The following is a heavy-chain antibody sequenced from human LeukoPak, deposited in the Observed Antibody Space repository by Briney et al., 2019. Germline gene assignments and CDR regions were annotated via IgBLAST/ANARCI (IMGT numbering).Heavy chain of an antibody. V-gene: IGHV3-23*01. D-gene: IGHD1-1*01. CDR2: VSGGGGCT. Sequence: GGSLRLSCAASGFTFSSYAMRWVRQAPGKGLEWVSAVSGGGGCTYYADSVKGRFTISRDNSKNTLYLQMNSLRAEDTAVYYCAKAQGRVQLERRGRLLGLWGRGTLVTVSS. J-gene: IGHJ2*01. CDR3: AKAQGRVQLERRGRLLGL. CDR1: GFTFSSYA.